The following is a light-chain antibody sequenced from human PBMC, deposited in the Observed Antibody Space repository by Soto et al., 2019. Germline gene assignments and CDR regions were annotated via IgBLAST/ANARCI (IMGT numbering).Light chain of an antibody. J-gene: IGKJ1*01. CDR1: QSISSW. V-gene: IGKV1-5*01. Sequence: DIRMTQSHSTLSASVGARVTITCRASQSISSWLAWYQHKPGKAPNLLIYDASSLQGGVPSRFSGSGSGTEFTLTISSLQPEDFATYYCQQYNSYSRTFGQGTKVDI. CDR3: QQYNSYSRT. CDR2: DAS.